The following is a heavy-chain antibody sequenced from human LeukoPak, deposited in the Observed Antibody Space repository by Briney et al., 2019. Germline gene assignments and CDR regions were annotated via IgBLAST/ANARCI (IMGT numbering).Heavy chain of an antibody. V-gene: IGHV3-74*03. D-gene: IGHD2-2*01. CDR3: AREAPCSTHCSFYQDF. Sequence: GGSLTLSCAVSGLSLTNYAVHWVRQPPGMGPLWLSCLGAGGYTTTYADSVEGRFTISRDDAQNTLYLRMFSLRADDTAVYYCAREAPCSTHCSFYQDFWGEGGLLTVSS. J-gene: IGHJ4*02. CDR2: LGAGGYTT. CDR1: GLSLTNYA.